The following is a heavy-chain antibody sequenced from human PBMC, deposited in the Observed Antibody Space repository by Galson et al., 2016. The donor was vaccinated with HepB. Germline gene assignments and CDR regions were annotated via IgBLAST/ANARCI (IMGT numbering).Heavy chain of an antibody. Sequence: SLRLSCAASGFTFSYYSMNWVRQAPGKGLEWISYTDRSSDIIYYADSVKGRFTISRDNANNTLFLQMISLRAEDSAVYYCAIGDDYGDKPLGYWGQGTLVIVSS. CDR3: AIGDDYGDKPLGY. V-gene: IGHV3-48*04. D-gene: IGHD4/OR15-4a*01. J-gene: IGHJ4*02. CDR2: TDRSSDII. CDR1: GFTFSYYS.